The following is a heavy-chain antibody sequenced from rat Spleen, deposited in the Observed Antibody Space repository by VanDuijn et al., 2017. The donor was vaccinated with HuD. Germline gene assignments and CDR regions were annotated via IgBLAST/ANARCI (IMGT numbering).Heavy chain of an antibody. D-gene: IGHD1-1*01. CDR3: TTGGAGAY. Sequence: EVQLVESAGGLVQPGRSLKLSCAASGFTFSNYDMGWVRQAPTKGLEWVASISYDGTTTYYRDSVTGRFTISRDNAKSTLYLQMDSLRSEDTATYYCTTGGAGAYWGQGVMVTVSS. V-gene: IGHV5-20*01. CDR1: GFTFSNYD. CDR2: ISYDGTTT. J-gene: IGHJ2*01.